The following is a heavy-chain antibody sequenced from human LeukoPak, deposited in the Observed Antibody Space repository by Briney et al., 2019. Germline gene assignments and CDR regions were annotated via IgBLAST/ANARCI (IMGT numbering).Heavy chain of an antibody. CDR2: SYPNVGT. CDR1: GGPINTGVYS. V-gene: IGHV4-30-2*01. D-gene: IGHD2-15*01. Sequence: SETLPLTCAASGGPINTGVYSWRQLRQPPGKGLEWIGYSYPNVGTAYSPYLQSPITMSIDKTTNPFPLSLTSVTAPDTAVYYGARTNFHYSRALVIWGPGTMVTVSS. J-gene: IGHJ3*02. CDR3: ARTNFHYSRALVI.